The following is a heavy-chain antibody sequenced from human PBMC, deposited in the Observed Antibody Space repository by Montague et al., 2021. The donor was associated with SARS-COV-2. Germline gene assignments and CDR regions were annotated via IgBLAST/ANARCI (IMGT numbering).Heavy chain of an antibody. V-gene: IGHV1-18*01. CDR3: ARDWYCRGGRCHNTFDI. J-gene: IGHJ3*02. CDR2: ISTYDYKT. D-gene: IGHD2-15*01. CDR1: GYIFSSYS. Sequence: SVKVSCKASGYIFSSYSISWVRLAPGQGLEWMGWISTYDYKTNYAQMVQGRVTVTTDTSTSTVYMELRSLRSDDTAVYYCARDWYCRGGRCHNTFDIWGQGTLVTVSS.